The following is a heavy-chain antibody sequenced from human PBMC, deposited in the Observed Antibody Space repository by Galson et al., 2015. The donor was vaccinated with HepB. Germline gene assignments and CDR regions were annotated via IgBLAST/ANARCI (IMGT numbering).Heavy chain of an antibody. J-gene: IGHJ4*02. CDR1: GFTFSSYA. Sequence: SLRLSCAASGFTFSSYAMHWVRQAPGKGLEWVAVISYDGSNKYYADYVKGRFIISRDNSKNTLYLQMNSLRAEDTAVYYCARDRSSGYQFDYWGQGTLVTVSS. CDR2: ISYDGSNK. CDR3: ARDRSSGYQFDY. D-gene: IGHD3-22*01. V-gene: IGHV3-30-3*01.